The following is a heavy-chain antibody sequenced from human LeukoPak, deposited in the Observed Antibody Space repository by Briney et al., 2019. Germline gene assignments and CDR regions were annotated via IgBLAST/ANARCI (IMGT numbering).Heavy chain of an antibody. J-gene: IGHJ4*02. Sequence: SETLSLTCTVSGGSISSDNWWGWVRQTPGKGLEWIAEIYHAGGTNYNASLKSRVTISVDKTKNQFSLKLSSVTAADTAVYYCARVIGYYYGSVWGQGTLVTVSS. V-gene: IGHV4-4*02. CDR2: IYHAGGT. CDR1: GGSISSDNW. CDR3: ARVIGYYYGSV. D-gene: IGHD3-10*01.